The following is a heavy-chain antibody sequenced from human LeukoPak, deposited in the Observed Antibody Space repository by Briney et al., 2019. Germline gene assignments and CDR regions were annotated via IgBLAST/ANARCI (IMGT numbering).Heavy chain of an antibody. V-gene: IGHV3-9*01. D-gene: IGHD3-3*01. CDR2: ITWNSDTI. CDR3: ARHNYDFWSVYMDV. Sequence: GRSLRLSCAASGFTFDDYVMHWVRQAPGKGLEWVSGITWNSDTIAYAASVKGRFTISRDNAKNSLYLQMNSLRAEDTAVYYCARHNYDFWSVYMDVWGKGTTVTVSS. CDR1: GFTFDDYV. J-gene: IGHJ6*03.